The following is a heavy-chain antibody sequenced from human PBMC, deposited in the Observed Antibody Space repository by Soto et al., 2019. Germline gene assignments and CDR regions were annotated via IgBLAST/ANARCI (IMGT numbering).Heavy chain of an antibody. V-gene: IGHV3-23*01. D-gene: IGHD1-26*01. CDR1: GFTFSSYA. CDR3: ARRGSGSYYDS. J-gene: IGHJ4*02. Sequence: EVQLLESGGGLVQPGGSLRLSCAASGFTFSSYAMRWVRQAPVKGLEWVSAISGSGDSTYYADSVKGRFTISRDNSKNTLYLQMNILRAEDTAVYYCARRGSGSYYDSWGQGTLVTVSS. CDR2: ISGSGDST.